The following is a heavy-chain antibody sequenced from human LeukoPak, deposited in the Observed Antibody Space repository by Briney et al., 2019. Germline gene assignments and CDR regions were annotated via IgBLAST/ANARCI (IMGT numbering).Heavy chain of an antibody. Sequence: PSETLSLTCTVSGGSISSYYWSWIRQPPGKGLEWIGYIYYSGSTNYNPSLKSRVTISVDTSKNQFSLKLSSVTAADTAVYYCARDGGRAFDIWGQGTMVTVSS. D-gene: IGHD3-16*01. CDR2: IYYSGST. V-gene: IGHV4-59*01. CDR1: GGSISSYY. J-gene: IGHJ3*02. CDR3: ARDGGRAFDI.